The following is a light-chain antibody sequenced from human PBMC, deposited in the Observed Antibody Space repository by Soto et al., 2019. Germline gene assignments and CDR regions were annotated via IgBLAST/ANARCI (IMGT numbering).Light chain of an antibody. CDR3: CSYAGSSFYV. CDR2: EGS. V-gene: IGLV2-23*01. J-gene: IGLJ1*01. CDR1: SSDVGSYNL. Sequence: QSALTQPAPVTGFPGQSITLSCPGNSSDVGSYNLVSWYQQHPGKAPKLMIYEGSKRPSGVSNRFSGSKSGNTASLTISGLQAEDEADYYCCSYAGSSFYVFGTGTKVTVL.